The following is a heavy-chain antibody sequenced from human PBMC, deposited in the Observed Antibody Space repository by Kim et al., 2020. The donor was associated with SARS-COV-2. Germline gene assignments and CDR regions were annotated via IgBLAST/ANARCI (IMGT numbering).Heavy chain of an antibody. CDR3: AREGGSGWYQGASDY. V-gene: IGHV3-48*02. J-gene: IGHJ4*02. D-gene: IGHD6-19*01. CDR2: ISSSSSTI. CDR1: GFTFSSYS. Sequence: GGSLRLSCAASGFTFSSYSMNWVRQAPGKGLEWVSYISSSSSTIYYADSVKGRFTISRDNAKNSLYLQMNSLRDEDTAVYYCAREGGSGWYQGASDYWGQGTLVTVSS.